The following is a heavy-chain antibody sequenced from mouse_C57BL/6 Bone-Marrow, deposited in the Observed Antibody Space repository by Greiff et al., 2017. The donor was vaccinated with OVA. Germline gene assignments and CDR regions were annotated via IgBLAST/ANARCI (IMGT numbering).Heavy chain of an antibody. CDR2: IYPGNSDT. CDR1: GYTFTSYW. Sequence: VQLQQSGTVLARPGASVKMSCKTSGYTFTSYWMHWVKQRPGQGLEWIGAIYPGNSDTSYNQKFKGKAKLTAVTSASTAYMELSSLTNEDSAVYYCTRQYYSNYVYFDYWGQGTTLTVSS. D-gene: IGHD2-5*01. V-gene: IGHV1-5*01. CDR3: TRQYYSNYVYFDY. J-gene: IGHJ2*01.